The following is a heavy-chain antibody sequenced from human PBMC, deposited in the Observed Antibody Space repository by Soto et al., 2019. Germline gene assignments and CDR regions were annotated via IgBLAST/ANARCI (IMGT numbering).Heavy chain of an antibody. CDR2: IYSGGST. V-gene: IGHV3-53*01. D-gene: IGHD3-10*01. J-gene: IGHJ4*02. CDR1: GFTVSSNY. Sequence: GESLKISCAASGFTVSSNYMSWVRQAPGKGLEWVSVIYSGGSTYYADSVKGRFTISRDNSKNTLYLQMNSLRAEDTAVYYCARDPHGGSGSYYWGQGTLVTVSS. CDR3: ARDPHGGSGSYY.